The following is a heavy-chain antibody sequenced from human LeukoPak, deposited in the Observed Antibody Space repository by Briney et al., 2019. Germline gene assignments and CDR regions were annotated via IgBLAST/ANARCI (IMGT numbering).Heavy chain of an antibody. CDR3: SRADSSGYNGGDAFDI. Sequence: SETLSLTCTVSVYSISSGYYWGWIRQPPGKGLEWIGIIYHSGSTYYNPSLKSRVTISVDTSKNQFSLKLISVTAADTAVYYCSRADSSGYNGGDAFDIWGQGTMVTVSS. D-gene: IGHD3-22*01. V-gene: IGHV4-38-2*02. J-gene: IGHJ3*02. CDR2: IYHSGST. CDR1: VYSISSGYY.